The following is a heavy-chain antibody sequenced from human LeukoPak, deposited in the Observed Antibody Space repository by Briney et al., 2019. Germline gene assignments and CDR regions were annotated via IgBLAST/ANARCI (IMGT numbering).Heavy chain of an antibody. Sequence: PSETLSLTCTVSGGSISSYYWSWIRQPAGKGLEWIGRIYTSGSTNYNPSLKSRVTMSVDTSKSQFSLNLSSVTAADTAVYYCASLRPDYDFWSGYYKYWGQGTLVTVSS. CDR2: IYTSGST. D-gene: IGHD3-3*01. V-gene: IGHV4-4*07. CDR3: ASLRPDYDFWSGYYKY. J-gene: IGHJ4*02. CDR1: GGSISSYY.